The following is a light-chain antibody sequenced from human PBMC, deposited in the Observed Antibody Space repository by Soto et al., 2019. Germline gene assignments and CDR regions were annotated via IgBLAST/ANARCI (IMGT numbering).Light chain of an antibody. CDR3: QQLNSYPIT. CDR2: GAS. CDR1: QGISSY. J-gene: IGKJ5*01. V-gene: IGKV1-9*01. Sequence: DIQLTQSPSFLSASVGDRVTITCRASQGISSYLAWYQQKPGKAPKLLIYGASTLQSGVPLRFSGSGSGTELTLTISSLQPEDFATYYCQQLNSYPITFGQGTRLEIK.